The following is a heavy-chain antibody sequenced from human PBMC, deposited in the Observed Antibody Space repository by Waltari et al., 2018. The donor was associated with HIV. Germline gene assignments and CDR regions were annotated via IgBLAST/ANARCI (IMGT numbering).Heavy chain of an antibody. CDR1: GYTFTSYD. D-gene: IGHD3-16*02. V-gene: IGHV1-8*01. Sequence: QVHLVQSGAEVKKPGASVKVSCKASGYTFTSYDINWVRQATGQGLEWMGWMKPKSGNTGYAQKFQGRVTMTKKTSISIAYLELSSLRSDDTAVYYCARVSMITFGGVTVPRTPFDYWGQGTPVTVSS. CDR3: ARVSMITFGGVTVPRTPFDY. CDR2: MKPKSGNT. J-gene: IGHJ4*02.